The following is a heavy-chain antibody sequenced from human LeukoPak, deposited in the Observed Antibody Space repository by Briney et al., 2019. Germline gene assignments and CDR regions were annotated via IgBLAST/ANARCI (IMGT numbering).Heavy chain of an antibody. CDR2: INHSGST. CDR3: ARGTGGYSYGNWFDP. D-gene: IGHD5-18*01. CDR1: GGSFGGYY. V-gene: IGHV4-34*01. Sequence: PSETLSLTCAVYGGSFGGYYWSWLRQPPGKGLEWIGEINHSGSTNYNPSLKSRVTISVDTSKNQFSLKLSSVTAADTAVYYCARGTGGYSYGNWFDPWGQGTLVTVSS. J-gene: IGHJ5*02.